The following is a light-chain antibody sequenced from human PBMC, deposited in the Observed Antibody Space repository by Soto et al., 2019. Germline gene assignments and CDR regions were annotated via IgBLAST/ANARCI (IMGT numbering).Light chain of an antibody. CDR3: QQYGSSGT. CDR2: GAS. J-gene: IGKJ1*01. V-gene: IGKV3-20*01. Sequence: IVLTQSPGTLSLSPWERATLSCRASQSVSNNYLAWYQQKPGQAPRLLIYGASNRATGIPDRFSGSGSGTDFTLTISRLGPEDFAVYYCQQYGSSGTFGQGTKVDI. CDR1: QSVSNNY.